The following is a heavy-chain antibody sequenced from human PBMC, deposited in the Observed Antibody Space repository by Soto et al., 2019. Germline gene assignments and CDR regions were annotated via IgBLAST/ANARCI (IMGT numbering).Heavy chain of an antibody. Sequence: PSETLSLTCAVYGGSFSGYYWTWIRQPPGTGLEWIGDINHSGSTNYNPSLKSRVTISVDTSKNQFSLKLSSVTAADTAVYYCARDLWGYCGTDCYPLNVWGQGTTVTVSS. CDR1: GGSFSGYY. D-gene: IGHD2-21*02. CDR2: INHSGST. J-gene: IGHJ6*02. CDR3: ARDLWGYCGTDCYPLNV. V-gene: IGHV4-34*01.